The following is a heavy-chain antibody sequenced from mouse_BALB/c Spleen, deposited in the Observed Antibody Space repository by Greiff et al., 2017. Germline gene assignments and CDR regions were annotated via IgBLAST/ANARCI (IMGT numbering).Heavy chain of an antibody. Sequence: EVHLVESGGGLVQPGGSLRLSCATSGFTFTDYYMSWVRQPPGKALEWLGFIRNKANGYTTEYSASVKGRFTISRDNSQSILYLQMNTLRAEDSATYYCARDPPLYYDYDALAYWGQGTLVTVSA. D-gene: IGHD2-4*01. J-gene: IGHJ3*01. CDR2: IRNKANGYTT. CDR3: ARDPPLYYDYDALAY. V-gene: IGHV7-3*02. CDR1: GFTFTDYY.